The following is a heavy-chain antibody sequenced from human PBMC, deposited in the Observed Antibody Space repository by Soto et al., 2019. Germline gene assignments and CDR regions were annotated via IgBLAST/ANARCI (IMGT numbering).Heavy chain of an antibody. J-gene: IGHJ4*02. Sequence: ASVKVSFKASGYTFTDYAIHWVRQAPGQRLEWMGWIAPGNGNTKYSQNFQGRVTITRDTSATTAYMELSSLRSEDTAVYYCAKGSRMWTPDYWGQGTLVTLSS. CDR1: GYTFTDYA. CDR3: AKGSRMWTPDY. CDR2: IAPGNGNT. V-gene: IGHV1-3*01. D-gene: IGHD2-21*01.